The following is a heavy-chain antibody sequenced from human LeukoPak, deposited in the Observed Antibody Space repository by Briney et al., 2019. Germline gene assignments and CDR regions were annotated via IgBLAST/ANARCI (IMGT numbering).Heavy chain of an antibody. CDR2: ISYDGNNK. CDR1: GFTFSTSI. Sequence: PGRSLRLSCAASGFTFSTSIMHWVRQAPGKGLEWVAVISYDGNNKYYADSVKGRFTISRDNSKSTLYVQMNSLRAEDTAVYYCAKRVIAAGGNFEYWGQGTLVTVSS. CDR3: AKRVIAAGGNFEY. V-gene: IGHV3-30*18. J-gene: IGHJ4*02. D-gene: IGHD6-13*01.